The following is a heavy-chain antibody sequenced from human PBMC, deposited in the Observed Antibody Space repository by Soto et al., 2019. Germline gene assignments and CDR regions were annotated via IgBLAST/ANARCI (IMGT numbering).Heavy chain of an antibody. CDR3: ARETSYGQSATIVGEF. Sequence: EVQLVESGGGLVQPGGSLRLSCVGSGFRFNEYEINWVRQAPGKGLEWIAYINSGGSLIYYAASVKGRFTISRDNYKDSVYLQMNSLRADDTALDYCARETSYGQSATIVGEFWGQGTLVTVSS. V-gene: IGHV3-48*03. CDR1: GFRFNEYE. J-gene: IGHJ4*02. CDR2: INSGGSLI. D-gene: IGHD3-10*01.